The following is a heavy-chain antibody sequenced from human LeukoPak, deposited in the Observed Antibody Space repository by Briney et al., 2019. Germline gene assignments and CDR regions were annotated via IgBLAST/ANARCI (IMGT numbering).Heavy chain of an antibody. CDR1: GFIVSDNY. D-gene: IGHD2-15*01. Sequence: PGGSLRLSCAASGFIVSDNYMSWVRQAPGKGLQWVSVLYSAGNTFYADSVKGRFTISRDNSKNTLYLQMNSLGAEDTALYYCARLIPDMGVFDIWGRGTRVTVSS. J-gene: IGHJ3*02. CDR3: ARLIPDMGVFDI. V-gene: IGHV3-66*04. CDR2: LYSAGNT.